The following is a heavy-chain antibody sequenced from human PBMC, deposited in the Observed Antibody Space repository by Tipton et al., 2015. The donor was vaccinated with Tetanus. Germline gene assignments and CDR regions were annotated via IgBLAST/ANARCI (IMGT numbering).Heavy chain of an antibody. CDR1: GGSISSYY. Sequence: TLSLTCTVSGGSISSYYWSWIRQPAGKGLEWIGRIYAPGITNYNPSLKSRVSMPVDTSKNQFSLRLSSVTAADTAVYYCARVRRGATTDLDYWGQGTLVTVSS. V-gene: IGHV4-4*07. CDR2: IYAPGIT. D-gene: IGHD5-12*01. J-gene: IGHJ4*02. CDR3: ARVRRGATTDLDY.